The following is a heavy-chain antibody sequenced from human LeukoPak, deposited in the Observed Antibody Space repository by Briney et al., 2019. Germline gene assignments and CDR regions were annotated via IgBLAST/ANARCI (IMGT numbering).Heavy chain of an antibody. J-gene: IGHJ4*02. CDR2: ISYDGSTK. CDR3: ARDRWHSSGWYTGEFDY. Sequence: GGSLRLSCAASGFTFSSYPMHWVRQAPGKGLEWVSVISYDGSTKYYADSVKGRFTISRDSPKNTLYLQMNSLRAEDTAVYCCARDRWHSSGWYTGEFDYWGQGTLVTVSS. D-gene: IGHD6-19*01. V-gene: IGHV3-30-3*01. CDR1: GFTFSSYP.